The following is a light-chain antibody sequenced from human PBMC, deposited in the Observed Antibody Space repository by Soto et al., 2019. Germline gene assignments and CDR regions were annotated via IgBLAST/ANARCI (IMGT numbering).Light chain of an antibody. J-gene: IGKJ1*01. CDR2: GAS. Sequence: ERVMTQSPATMSVAPGERASLCWRASQTVNSDLAWYQRKPGQAPRLLIYGASTRATGIPARFSGSGSGTEFTLTISSLQSADFAVYYCQQYYNWPWTCGHGPTGAIK. CDR1: QTVNSD. CDR3: QQYYNWPWT. V-gene: IGKV3-15*01.